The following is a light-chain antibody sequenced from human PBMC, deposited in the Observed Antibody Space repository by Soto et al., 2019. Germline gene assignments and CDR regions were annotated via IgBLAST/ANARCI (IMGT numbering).Light chain of an antibody. CDR1: QNLGTLY. Sequence: EIVLTQSPGTLSLSPGERGTLSCRASQNLGTLYLAWFQQKSGQAPRLLIYSASRRATGIPDRFTGSGSGTDFTLTINSLQSEDAAVYYCQQYHHWPVTFGGGTKVDIK. CDR2: SAS. CDR3: QQYHHWPVT. V-gene: IGKV3-20*01. J-gene: IGKJ4*01.